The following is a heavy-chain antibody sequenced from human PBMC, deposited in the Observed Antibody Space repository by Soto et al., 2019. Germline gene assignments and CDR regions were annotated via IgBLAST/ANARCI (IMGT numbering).Heavy chain of an antibody. D-gene: IGHD4-17*01. CDR1: GGSFSGYY. J-gene: IGHJ4*02. CDR2: INHSGST. V-gene: IGHV4-34*01. Sequence: PSETLSLTCAVYGGSFSGYYWSWIRQPPGKGLEWIGEINHSGSTNYNPSLKSRVTISVDTSKNQFSLKLSPVTAADTAVYYCARAGKYGDLDNWGQGTLVTVSS. CDR3: ARAGKYGDLDN.